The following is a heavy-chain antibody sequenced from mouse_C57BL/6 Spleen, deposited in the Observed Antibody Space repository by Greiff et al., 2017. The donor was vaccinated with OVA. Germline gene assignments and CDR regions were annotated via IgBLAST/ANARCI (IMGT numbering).Heavy chain of an antibody. CDR3: ARHYDYDGGVFDV. CDR2: INPYNGGT. CDR1: GYTFTDYY. V-gene: IGHV1-19*01. D-gene: IGHD2-4*01. J-gene: IGHJ1*03. Sequence: VHVKQSGPVLVKPGASVKMSCKASGYTFTDYYMNWVKQSHGKSLEWIGVINPYNGGTSYNQKFKGKATLTVDKSSSTAYMELNSLTSEDSAVYYCARHYDYDGGVFDVWGTGTTVTVSS.